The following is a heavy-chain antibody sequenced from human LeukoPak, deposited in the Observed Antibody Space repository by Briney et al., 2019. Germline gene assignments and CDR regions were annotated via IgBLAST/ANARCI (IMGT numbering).Heavy chain of an antibody. CDR2: IYYSGST. Sequence: GSLRLSCAASGFTFSNYAMNWVRQPPGKGLEWIGFIYYSGSTNYNPSLKSRVTISVDTPKNQFSLKLSSVTAADTAVYYCARQWGVYGGSVGGIDYWGQGTLVTVSS. CDR3: ARQWGVYGGSVGGIDY. D-gene: IGHD5-12*01. V-gene: IGHV4-59*08. CDR1: GFTFSNYA. J-gene: IGHJ4*02.